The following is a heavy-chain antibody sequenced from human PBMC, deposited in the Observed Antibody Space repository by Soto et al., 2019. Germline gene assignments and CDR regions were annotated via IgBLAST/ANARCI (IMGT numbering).Heavy chain of an antibody. CDR1: GASVSSTYW. CDR3: ARYNAASGTYYFDF. Sequence: SETLSLTCAVSGASVSSTYWWSWVRQPPGKGPEWIGEINHRGSANYNPSLKSRVTISVDISKSQFSLRLASVTAADTAVYYCARYNAASGTYYFDFWGQGALVTVSS. CDR2: INHRGSA. D-gene: IGHD6-13*01. J-gene: IGHJ4*02. V-gene: IGHV4-4*02.